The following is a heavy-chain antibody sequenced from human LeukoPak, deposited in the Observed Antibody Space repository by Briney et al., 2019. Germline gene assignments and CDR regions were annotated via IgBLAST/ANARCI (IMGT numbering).Heavy chain of an antibody. CDR1: GFSFSSYA. J-gene: IGHJ4*02. CDR3: AKAVYDSSGSFDF. V-gene: IGHV3-23*01. D-gene: IGHD3-22*01. CDR2: ISGSGGSP. Sequence: GGSLRLSCAASGFSFSSYAMTWVRRAPGKGLEWVSGISGSGGSPYYADSVKGRFTISRDTSKNTLYLQMNSLRAEDTAVYYCAKAVYDSSGSFDFWGQGTLVTVSS.